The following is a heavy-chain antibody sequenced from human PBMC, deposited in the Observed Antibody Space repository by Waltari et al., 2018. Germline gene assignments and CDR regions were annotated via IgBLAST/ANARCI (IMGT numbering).Heavy chain of an antibody. CDR2: IDPNSGVT. J-gene: IGHJ4*02. CDR3: ARGPSTGAFDY. Sequence: QVQLVQSGAEVKRPGASVTVSCKPSGYTFTTYCIHWVRQAPQGLEWMGLIDPNSGVTNYEQKFPVSVTMTRDTSISTTYMYLSNLRSDDTAVYYCARGPSTGAFDYWGQGTLVTVSS. CDR1: GYTFTTYC. V-gene: IGHV1-2*02.